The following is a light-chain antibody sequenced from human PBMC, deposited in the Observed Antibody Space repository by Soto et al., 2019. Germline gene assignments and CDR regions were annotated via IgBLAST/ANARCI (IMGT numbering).Light chain of an antibody. J-gene: IGKJ4*01. CDR3: QQRSNSPLT. CDR1: QSVSRY. CDR2: DAS. Sequence: EIVLTQSPATLSLSIGERATLSCRASQSVSRYLAWYQQKPGQAPRLLIYDASNRATGIPARFSGSGSGADFTLAISSLEPEDFAVYYCQQRSNSPLTFGGGTKVVNK. V-gene: IGKV3-11*01.